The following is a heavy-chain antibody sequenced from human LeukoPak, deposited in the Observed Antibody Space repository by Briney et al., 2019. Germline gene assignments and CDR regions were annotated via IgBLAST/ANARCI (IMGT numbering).Heavy chain of an antibody. CDR1: GYTFTGYY. CDR2: INPNSGGT. Sequence: GASVKVSCKASGYTFTGYYMHWVRQAPGQGLEWMGWINPNSGGTNYAQKFQGRVTMTRATSISTAYMELSRLRSDDTAVYYCARDGAPLWFGESYYGMDVWGQGTTVTVSS. CDR3: ARDGAPLWFGESYYGMDV. V-gene: IGHV1-2*02. J-gene: IGHJ6*02. D-gene: IGHD3-10*01.